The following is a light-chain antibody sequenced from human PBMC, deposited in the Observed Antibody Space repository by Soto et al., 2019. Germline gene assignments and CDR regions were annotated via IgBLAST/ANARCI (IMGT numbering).Light chain of an antibody. J-gene: IGLJ1*01. CDR3: SSFTTSSTFV. V-gene: IGLV2-14*03. Sequence: QSALAQPASVSVSRGQSITISCTGTSSDVGRYNDVSWFQQHPAKGPKLLIYDVNNWPSGVSDRFSGSKSGNTASLAISGLQPEDEADYYCSSFTTSSTFVFGTGTKLTVL. CDR1: SSDVGRYND. CDR2: DVN.